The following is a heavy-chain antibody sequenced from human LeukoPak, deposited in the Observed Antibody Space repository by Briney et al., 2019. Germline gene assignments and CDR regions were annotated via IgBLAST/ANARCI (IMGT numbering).Heavy chain of an antibody. D-gene: IGHD6-13*01. CDR1: GGPISSGDYY. CDR3: ARDVGRAAAGKFDY. V-gene: IGHV4-30-4*01. CDR2: IYYSGST. Sequence: SETLSLTCTVSGGPISSGDYYWSWIRQPPGKGLEWIGYIYYSGSTYYNPSLKSRVTISVDTSKNQFSLKLSSVTAADTAVYYCARDVGRAAAGKFDYGGQETLVTVSS. J-gene: IGHJ4*02.